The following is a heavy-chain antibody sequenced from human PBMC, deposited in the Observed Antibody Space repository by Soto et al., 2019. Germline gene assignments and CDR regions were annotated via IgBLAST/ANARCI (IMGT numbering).Heavy chain of an antibody. CDR1: G. CDR2: IYWDDDK. J-gene: IGHJ6*04. D-gene: IGHD2-21*02. V-gene: IGHV2-5*02. Sequence: GVGWIRQPPGKAMEWLALIYWDDDKLYSPSLKSRVTITKDTSKIQVVITMTNMDPVDTATYYCVHSRCGGVCAQSYSSHYYYGMDVWGNGTTVTVSS. CDR3: VHSRCGGVCAQSYSSHYYYGMDV.